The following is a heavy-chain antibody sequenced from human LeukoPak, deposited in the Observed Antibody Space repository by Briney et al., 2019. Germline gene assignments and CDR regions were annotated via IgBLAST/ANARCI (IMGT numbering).Heavy chain of an antibody. Sequence: ASVKVSCKASGGTFSSYAISWVRQAPGQGLEWMGGIIPIFGTANYAQKFQGRVTITADESTSTAYMELSSLGSEDTAVYYCARSFSPPRSDYYYYYGMDVWGQGTTVTVSS. J-gene: IGHJ6*02. CDR3: ARSFSPPRSDYYYYYGMDV. V-gene: IGHV1-69*13. CDR1: GGTFSSYA. CDR2: IIPIFGTA.